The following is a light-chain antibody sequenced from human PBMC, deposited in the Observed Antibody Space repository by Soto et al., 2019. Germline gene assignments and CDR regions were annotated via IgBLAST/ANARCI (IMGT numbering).Light chain of an antibody. V-gene: IGLV2-23*01. J-gene: IGLJ2*01. CDR1: SSDVGSYNL. CDR3: CSYAGSSSYVV. Sequence: QSALTQPASGSGSPGQSITLSCTGTSSDVGSYNLVSWYQLHPGKAPKLMIYEGTKRPSGVSNRFSGSKSGSTASLTISGLQAEDEADYYCCSYAGSSSYVVFGGGIKLTVL. CDR2: EGT.